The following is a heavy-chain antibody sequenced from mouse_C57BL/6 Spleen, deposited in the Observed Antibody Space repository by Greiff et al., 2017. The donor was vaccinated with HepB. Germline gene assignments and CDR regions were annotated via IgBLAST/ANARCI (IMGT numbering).Heavy chain of an antibody. CDR3: ARSTVVPVPYWYFDV. Sequence: EVQLQQSGPELVKPGASVKISCKASGYTFTDYYMNWVKQSHGKSLEWIGDINPNNGGTSYNQKFKGKATLTVDKSSSTAYMELRSLTSEDSAVYYCARSTVVPVPYWYFDVWGTGTTVTVSS. CDR2: INPNNGGT. J-gene: IGHJ1*03. CDR1: GYTFTDYY. D-gene: IGHD1-1*01. V-gene: IGHV1-26*01.